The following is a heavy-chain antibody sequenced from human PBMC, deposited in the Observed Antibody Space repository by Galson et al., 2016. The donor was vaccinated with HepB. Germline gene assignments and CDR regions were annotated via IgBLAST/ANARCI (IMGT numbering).Heavy chain of an antibody. D-gene: IGHD2-8*02. CDR3: ARDKGEAGGQHYFYMDV. J-gene: IGHJ6*03. Sequence: SVKVSCKASGYTFTGYYFMYWVRQAPGQGLEWIGRINPKTGDTNYAQKFQGRVTMTRDTPISTAYMDLTRLTDEDTAVYYCARDKGEAGGQHYFYMDVWGKGTTVTVSS. CDR1: GYTFTGYYF. CDR2: INPKTGDT. V-gene: IGHV1-2*06.